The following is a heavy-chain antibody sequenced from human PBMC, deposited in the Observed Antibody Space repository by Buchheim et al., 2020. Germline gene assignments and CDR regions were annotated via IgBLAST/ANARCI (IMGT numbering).Heavy chain of an antibody. CDR2: ISPSGRP. V-gene: IGHV4-4*07. CDR3: ARGGGDYPYYFDF. J-gene: IGHJ4*02. Sequence: QLQESGAGLVKPSETLSLTCTVSGGSISSYDWNWIRQPPGKGLEWIGRISPSGRPFHNPSLKSRVTMSVDTSKNQFSLTVRCVTAAATTVYHCARGGGDYPYYFDFWGQGTL. CDR1: GGSISSYD. D-gene: IGHD4-17*01.